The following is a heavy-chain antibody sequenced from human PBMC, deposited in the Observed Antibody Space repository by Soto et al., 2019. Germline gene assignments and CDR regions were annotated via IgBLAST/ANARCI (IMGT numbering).Heavy chain of an antibody. CDR2: ISYDGSNK. CDR3: VKDRAHNYGMDV. D-gene: IGHD3-10*01. J-gene: IGHJ6*02. V-gene: IGHV3-30*18. CDR1: GFTFSSYG. Sequence: QVQLVESGGGVVQPGRSLRLSCAASGFTFSSYGMHWVRQAPGKGLEWVAVISYDGSNKYYADSVKGRFAISRDNSKNTLYLQMNSLRAEDTAVYYCVKDRAHNYGMDVWGQGTTVTVSS.